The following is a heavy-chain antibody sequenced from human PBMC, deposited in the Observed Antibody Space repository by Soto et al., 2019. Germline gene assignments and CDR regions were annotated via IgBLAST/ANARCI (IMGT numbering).Heavy chain of an antibody. V-gene: IGHV4-39*01. J-gene: IGHJ4*02. Sequence: PSETLSLTCTVSGGSISSSSYYRGWIRQPPGKGLEWIGSIYYSGSTYYNPSLKSRVTISVDTSKNQFSLKLSSVTAADTAVYYCARLWGSPRFDYWGQGTLVTVSS. CDR2: IYYSGST. CDR3: ARLWGSPRFDY. CDR1: GGSISSSSYY. D-gene: IGHD3-16*01.